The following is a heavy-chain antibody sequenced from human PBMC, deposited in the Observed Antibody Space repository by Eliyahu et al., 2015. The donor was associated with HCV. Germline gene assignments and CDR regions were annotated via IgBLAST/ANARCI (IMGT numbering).Heavy chain of an antibody. V-gene: IGHV3-23*01. CDR3: AKGGGRTTVTS. CDR1: XFTFSSYA. D-gene: IGHD4-17*01. Sequence: EVQLLESGGGLVQXGGXLRLSCAAXXFTFSSYAMSWVXQAPGKGLEWVSAISGSGGSTYYADSVKGRFTISRDNSKNTLYLQMNSLRAEDTAVYYCAKGGGRTTVTSWGQGTLVTVSS. CDR2: ISGSGGST. J-gene: IGHJ4*02.